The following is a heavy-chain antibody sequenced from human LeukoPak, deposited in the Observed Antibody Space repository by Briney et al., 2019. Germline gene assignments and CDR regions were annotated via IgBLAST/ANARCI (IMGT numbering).Heavy chain of an antibody. D-gene: IGHD4-11*01. CDR1: EFTFSNYA. J-gene: IGHJ4*02. V-gene: IGHV3-30-3*01. CDR3: ARSGGLQKFDY. CDR2: ISYDGNTI. Sequence: GGSLRLSCAASEFTFSNYALHWVRQAPGRGLQWVAVISYDGNTIHYADSVKGRFIISRDASKNTLYLQMNSLRAEDTAVYYCARSGGLQKFDYWGQGTLVTVSS.